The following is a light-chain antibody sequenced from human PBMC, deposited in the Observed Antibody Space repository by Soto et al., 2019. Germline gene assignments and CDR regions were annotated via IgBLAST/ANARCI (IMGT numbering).Light chain of an antibody. V-gene: IGKV1-39*01. CDR2: AAS. CDR3: QQGYSNPRT. Sequence: DIQMTQSPSSLSASVGDRVTITCRASQSISTYLNWYQQIPGKAPKLLIYAASPLQSGVPSRFSGGGPGTDFTLTLSGLQPEDFATYFGQQGYSNPRTFGQGTKLEIK. J-gene: IGKJ2*02. CDR1: QSISTY.